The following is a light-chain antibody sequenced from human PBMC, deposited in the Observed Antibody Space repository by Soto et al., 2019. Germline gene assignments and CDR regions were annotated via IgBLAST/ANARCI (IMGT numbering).Light chain of an antibody. V-gene: IGKV3D-15*02. Sequence: ESVIIQSPLTLSLSQAETARLCCRASQSVSSRLAWYQQKPGQAPRLLISGASSRATGIPDRFSGSGFGTDFTLTISSLQPEDFATYYCQQSYSSITFGQGTRLEIK. J-gene: IGKJ5*01. CDR2: GAS. CDR3: QQSYSSIT. CDR1: QSVSSR.